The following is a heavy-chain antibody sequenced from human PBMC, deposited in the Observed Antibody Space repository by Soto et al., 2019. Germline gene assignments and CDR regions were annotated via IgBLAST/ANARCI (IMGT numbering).Heavy chain of an antibody. J-gene: IGHJ5*02. D-gene: IGHD3-3*01. CDR1: GGAISGYY. CDR2: IYSSGST. Sequence: SETLSLTCTVTGGAISGYYWTWIRQSDGEGLEWIGRIYSSGSTNYNPSLKSRVTISLDTSMNYFSLRLSSVTAADTAVYYCARGQRFSDRFDPWGQGTLVTVSS. CDR3: ARGQRFSDRFDP. V-gene: IGHV4-4*07.